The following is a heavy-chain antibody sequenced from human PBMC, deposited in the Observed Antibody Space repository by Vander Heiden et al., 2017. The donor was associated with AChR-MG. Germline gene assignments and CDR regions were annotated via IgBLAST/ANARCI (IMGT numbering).Heavy chain of an antibody. CDR2: LFYTGTT. Sequence: QLQLQESGPGLVKPSETLSLTCSVSGDSISSSSYYWGWIRQPPGKGLEWIANLFYTGTTHQNPSLKSRVTISVDTSKNQFSLKLSSVTAADTAVYYCVRPSGSIVSTSFDPWGQGTLVTVSS. V-gene: IGHV4-39*01. CDR1: GDSISSSSYY. D-gene: IGHD5-12*01. J-gene: IGHJ5*02. CDR3: VRPSGSIVSTSFDP.